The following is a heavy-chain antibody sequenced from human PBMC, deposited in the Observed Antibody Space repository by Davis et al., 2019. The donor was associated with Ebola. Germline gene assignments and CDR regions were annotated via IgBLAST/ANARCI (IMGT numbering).Heavy chain of an antibody. V-gene: IGHV4-59*12. D-gene: IGHD2-2*01. CDR2: IYYSGST. CDR1: GGSTSSYY. Sequence: SETLSLTCTAPGGSTSSYYWSWIRQLPGKGLEWIGYIYYSGSTNYNPSLKSRVTISVDTSKNQFSLNLSSVTAADTAVYYCASERANCSSTSCYSYYYGMDVWGQGTTVTVSS. CDR3: ASERANCSSTSCYSYYYGMDV. J-gene: IGHJ6*02.